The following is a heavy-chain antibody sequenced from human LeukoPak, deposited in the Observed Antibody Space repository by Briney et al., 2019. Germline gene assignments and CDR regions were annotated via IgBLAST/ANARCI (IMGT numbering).Heavy chain of an antibody. CDR3: AMRITIFGVSRADWFDP. CDR2: ISGSGGST. V-gene: IGHV3-23*01. J-gene: IGHJ5*02. D-gene: IGHD3-3*01. Sequence: GGSLRLSCAASGFTFSSYAMSWVRQAPGKGLEWVSAISGSGGSTYYADSVKGRFTISRDNSKNTLYLQMNSLRAEDTAVYYCAMRITIFGVSRADWFDPWGQGTLVTVSS. CDR1: GFTFSSYA.